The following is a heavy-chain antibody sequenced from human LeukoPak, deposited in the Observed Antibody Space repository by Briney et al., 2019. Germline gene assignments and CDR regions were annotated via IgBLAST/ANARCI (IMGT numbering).Heavy chain of an antibody. CDR1: GFTVSRNY. V-gene: IGHV3-53*04. D-gene: IGHD2-15*01. CDR3: ARVWFATRVWAFDY. J-gene: IGHJ4*02. CDR2: IYSGGST. Sequence: GVLRLSCAASGFTVSRNYMTWVRQAPGKGLEWVSVIYSGGSTYYADSVKGRFTISRHNSKNTLYLQMNSLRAEDTAVYYCARVWFATRVWAFDYWGQGTLVTVSS.